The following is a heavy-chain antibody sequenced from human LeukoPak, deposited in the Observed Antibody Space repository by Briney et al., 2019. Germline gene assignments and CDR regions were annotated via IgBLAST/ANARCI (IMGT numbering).Heavy chain of an antibody. CDR2: ISSSGGST. CDR3: AKDRAWENYFDY. Sequence: PGKSLRLSCAASGFTFSSYAMSGVRQAPGKGLEGVSAISSSGGSTYYADSVKGRFTISRDNSKNTLYLQMNSLRAEDTAVYYYAKDRAWENYFDYWGQGTLVTVSS. D-gene: IGHD1-26*01. V-gene: IGHV3-23*01. J-gene: IGHJ4*02. CDR1: GFTFSSYA.